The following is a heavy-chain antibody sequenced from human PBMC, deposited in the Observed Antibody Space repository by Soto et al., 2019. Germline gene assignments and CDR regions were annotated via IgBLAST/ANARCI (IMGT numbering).Heavy chain of an antibody. D-gene: IGHD3-9*01. CDR3: ARSLSVGWAYYDIWTGCYIRDDFDI. J-gene: IGHJ3*02. Sequence: GESLKISCKGSGYSFTSYWISWVRQMPGKGLEWMGRIDPSDSYTNYSPSFQGHVTISADKSISTAYLQWSSLKASDTAMYYCARSLSVGWAYYDIWTGCYIRDDFDIWGQGTMVTVSS. CDR1: GYSFTSYW. CDR2: IDPSDSYT. V-gene: IGHV5-10-1*01.